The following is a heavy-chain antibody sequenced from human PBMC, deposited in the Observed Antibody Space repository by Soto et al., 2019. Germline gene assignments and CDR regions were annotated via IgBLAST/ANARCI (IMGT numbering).Heavy chain of an antibody. CDR3: ARDNDFWSGYPSNYYYGMDV. Sequence: GGSLRLSCAASGFTFSSYAMHWVRQAPGKGLEWVAVISYDGSNKYYADSVKGRFTISRDNSKNTLYLQMNSLRAEGTAVYYCARDNDFWSGYPSNYYYGMDVWGQGTTVTVSS. J-gene: IGHJ6*02. D-gene: IGHD3-3*01. CDR2: ISYDGSNK. CDR1: GFTFSSYA. V-gene: IGHV3-30-3*01.